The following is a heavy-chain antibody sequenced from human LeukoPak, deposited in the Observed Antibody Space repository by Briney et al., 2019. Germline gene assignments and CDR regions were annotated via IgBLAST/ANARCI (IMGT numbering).Heavy chain of an antibody. D-gene: IGHD6-19*01. V-gene: IGHV3-23*01. Sequence: PGGSLRLSCAASGFTFRSSAMAWVRLTPGKGLERVSSISGSGETIHNADSVKGRVVISRDNSKNTLTLLMNSLGAEDTAVYYCTKVVVSGSGDYFASWGQGTLVTVSS. J-gene: IGHJ4*02. CDR1: GFTFRSSA. CDR2: ISGSGETI. CDR3: TKVVVSGSGDYFAS.